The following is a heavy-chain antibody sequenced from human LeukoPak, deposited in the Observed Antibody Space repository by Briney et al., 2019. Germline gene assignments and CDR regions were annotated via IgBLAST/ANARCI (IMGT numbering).Heavy chain of an antibody. CDR1: GFTFSNYG. J-gene: IGHJ4*02. CDR3: ARDFKSGYVDS. V-gene: IGHV3-33*01. Sequence: PGGSLRLSCAASGFTFSNYGMHWVRQAPGKGLEWVAVICDDGSKEYFADSVKGRFTISRDNSKNTVVLQMNSLRGEDTAVYYCARDFKSGYVDSWGQGTLVTVSS. CDR2: ICDDGSKE. D-gene: IGHD3-3*01.